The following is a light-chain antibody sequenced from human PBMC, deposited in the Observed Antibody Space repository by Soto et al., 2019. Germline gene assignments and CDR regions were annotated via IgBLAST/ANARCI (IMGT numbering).Light chain of an antibody. CDR3: QSYDSSLSGSRV. Sequence: QSVVTQPPSVSGAPGHRVTSSCTGTSSNIGAGYDVHWYQQLPGTAPKLLIYGNINRPSGVPDRFSGSKSGTSASLAITGLQAEDEADYYCQSYDSSLSGSRVFGGVTKVTVL. CDR2: GNI. J-gene: IGLJ2*01. CDR1: SSNIGAGYD. V-gene: IGLV1-40*01.